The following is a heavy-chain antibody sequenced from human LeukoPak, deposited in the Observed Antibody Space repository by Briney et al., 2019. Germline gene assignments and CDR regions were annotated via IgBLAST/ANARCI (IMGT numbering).Heavy chain of an antibody. Sequence: ASVKVSCKASGYTFTSYGTSWVRQAPGQGLEWMGWISAYNGNTNYAQKLQGRVTMTTDTSTSTAYMELRSLRSDDTAVYYCARWWYSSSWLPYYYYYMDVWGKGTTVTISS. CDR3: ARWWYSSSWLPYYYYYMDV. D-gene: IGHD6-13*01. V-gene: IGHV1-18*01. CDR1: GYTFTSYG. CDR2: ISAYNGNT. J-gene: IGHJ6*03.